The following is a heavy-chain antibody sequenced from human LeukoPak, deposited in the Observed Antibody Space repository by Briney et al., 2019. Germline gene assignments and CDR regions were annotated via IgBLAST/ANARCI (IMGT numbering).Heavy chain of an antibody. CDR3: AKSFGDGS. V-gene: IGHV3-23*01. CDR1: GLTFSSHA. Sequence: GGSLRLSCAASGLTFSSHAMSWVRQAPGKGLGWVSAISGSGGSTYYADSVKGRFTISRDNSKNTLYLQMNSLRAEDRAVYYCAKSFGDGSWGQGTLVTVSS. CDR2: ISGSGGST. D-gene: IGHD3-16*01. J-gene: IGHJ4*02.